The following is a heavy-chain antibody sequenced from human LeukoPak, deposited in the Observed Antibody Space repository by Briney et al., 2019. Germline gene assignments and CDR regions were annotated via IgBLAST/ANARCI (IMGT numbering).Heavy chain of an antibody. CDR1: GFTFSSYS. V-gene: IGHV3-21*01. Sequence: PGGSLRLSCAAPGFTFSSYSMNWVRQAPGKGLEWVSSISSSSSYIYYADSVKGRFTISRDNAKNSLYLQMNSLRAEDTAVYYCASLMSGYGPRRLDYWGQGTLVTVSS. D-gene: IGHD3-3*01. J-gene: IGHJ4*02. CDR3: ASLMSGYGPRRLDY. CDR2: ISSSSSYI.